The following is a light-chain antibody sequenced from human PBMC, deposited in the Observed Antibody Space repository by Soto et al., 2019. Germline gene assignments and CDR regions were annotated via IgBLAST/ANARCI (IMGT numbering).Light chain of an antibody. CDR2: EVT. Sequence: SALTQPPSASGSPGQSVTISCTGTSSDVGGYKYVSWYQQHPGKAPQLIIYEVTKRPSGVPDRFSGSKSGNTASLTVSGLQAEDEADYYCCSYVDNNLFLFGGGTKLTVL. J-gene: IGLJ2*01. CDR1: SSDVGGYKY. CDR3: CSYVDNNLFL. V-gene: IGLV2-8*01.